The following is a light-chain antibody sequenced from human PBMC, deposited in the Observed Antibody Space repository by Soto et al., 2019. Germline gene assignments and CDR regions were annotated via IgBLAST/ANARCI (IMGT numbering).Light chain of an antibody. CDR1: SSDVGYYNY. Sequence: QSVLAQPRSVSGSPGQSVTISCTGTSSDVGYYNYVSWYQQHPGKVPKVLIYDVTKRPSGVPDRFSGSKSGNTASLTISGLQAEDEADYYCCSFAGSFTWMFGGGTKVTVL. J-gene: IGLJ3*02. CDR2: DVT. CDR3: CSFAGSFTWM. V-gene: IGLV2-11*01.